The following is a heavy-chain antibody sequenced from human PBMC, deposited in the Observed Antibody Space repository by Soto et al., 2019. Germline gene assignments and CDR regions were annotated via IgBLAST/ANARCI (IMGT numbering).Heavy chain of an antibody. V-gene: IGHV4-59*01. CDR3: ARAAATGYPYYFDY. J-gene: IGHJ4*02. CDR1: GGSISSYY. CDR2: IYYSGST. Sequence: SETLSLTCTVSGGSISSYYWSWIRQPPGKGLEWIGYIYYSGSTNYNPSLKSRVTISVDTSKNQFSLKLSSVTAADTAVYYCARAAATGYPYYFDYWGQGTLVTVS. D-gene: IGHD6-13*01.